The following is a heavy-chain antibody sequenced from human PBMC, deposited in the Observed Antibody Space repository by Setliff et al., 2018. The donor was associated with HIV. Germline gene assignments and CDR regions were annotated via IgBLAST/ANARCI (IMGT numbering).Heavy chain of an antibody. D-gene: IGHD3-16*02. CDR1: GGTFSGYA. CDR2: IIPVFDTT. J-gene: IGHJ4*02. V-gene: IGHV1-69*13. Sequence: GASVKVSCKAPGGTFSGYAFSWVRLAPGQGLEWMGGIIPVFDTTNYEKKFRDRVTITADESTSTVYLGLISLRSEDTAVYYCAVGDYVWGSYRLDFWGQGTLVTVSS. CDR3: AVGDYVWGSYRLDF.